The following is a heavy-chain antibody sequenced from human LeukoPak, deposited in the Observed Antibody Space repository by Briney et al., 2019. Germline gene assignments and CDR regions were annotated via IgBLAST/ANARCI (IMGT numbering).Heavy chain of an antibody. CDR3: ARADRYSGSYYDDY. CDR2: ISAYNSNT. V-gene: IGHV1-18*01. CDR1: GYTFTSYG. Sequence: ASVKVSCKAPGYTFTSYGISWVRQAPGQGLEWMGWISAYNSNTNYAQKLQGRVTMTTDTSTSTAYMELRSLRSDDTAVYYCARADRYSGSYYDDYWGQGTLVTVSS. D-gene: IGHD1-26*01. J-gene: IGHJ4*02.